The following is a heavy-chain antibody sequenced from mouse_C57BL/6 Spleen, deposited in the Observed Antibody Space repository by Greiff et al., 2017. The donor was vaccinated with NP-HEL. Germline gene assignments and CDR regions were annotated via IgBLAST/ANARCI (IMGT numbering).Heavy chain of an antibody. Sequence: VQLQQSGAELAKPGASVKLSCKASGYTFTSYWMHWVKQRPGQGLEWIGYINPSSGYTKYNQKFKDKATLTADKSSSTASMQLSSLTYEDSAFYYCARYYYGSSWFAYWGQGTLVTVSA. CDR3: ARYYYGSSWFAY. D-gene: IGHD1-1*01. CDR2: INPSSGYT. J-gene: IGHJ3*01. CDR1: GYTFTSYW. V-gene: IGHV1-7*01.